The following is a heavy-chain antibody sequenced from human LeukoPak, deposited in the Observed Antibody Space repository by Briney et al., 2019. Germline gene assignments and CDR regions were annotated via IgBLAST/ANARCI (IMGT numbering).Heavy chain of an antibody. J-gene: IGHJ4*02. CDR2: IIPILGTA. CDR1: GGTFSSYA. V-gene: IGHV1-69*04. D-gene: IGHD5-18*01. Sequence: ASVKVSCKAPGGTFSSYAISWVRQAPGQGLEWMGRIIPILGTANYPQKFQGRVTITADKSTSTAYMELSSLRSEDTAVYYCARGFSEQLWLDYWGQGTLVTVSS. CDR3: ARGFSEQLWLDY.